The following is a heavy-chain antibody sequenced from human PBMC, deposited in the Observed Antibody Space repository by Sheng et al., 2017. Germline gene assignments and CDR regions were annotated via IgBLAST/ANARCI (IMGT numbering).Heavy chain of an antibody. Sequence: QVQLQESGPGLVKPSETLSLTCTVSGGSISSYYWSWIRQPAGKGLEWIGRIYTSGSTNYNPSLKSRVTMSVDTSKNQFSLKLSSVTAADTAVYYCAREKVEMATTPLASLYYWADGTVRSPS. V-gene: IGHV4-4*07. CDR3: AREKVEMATTPLASLYY. J-gene: IGHJ4*01. CDR1: GGSISSYY. D-gene: IGHD5-12*01. CDR2: IYTSGST.